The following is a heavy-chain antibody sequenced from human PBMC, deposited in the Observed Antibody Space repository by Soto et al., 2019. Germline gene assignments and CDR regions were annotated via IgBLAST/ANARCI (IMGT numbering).Heavy chain of an antibody. CDR1: GGTFSSYA. Sequence: QVQLVQSGAAVKKPGSSVKVSCKASGGTFSSYAISWVRQAPGQGLEWMGGIIPIFGTANYAQKFQGRVTITADESTITAYMELSSLRSEDTAVYYGARGVAAAVEANWFDPWGQGTLVTVSS. CDR3: ARGVAAAVEANWFDP. CDR2: IIPIFGTA. J-gene: IGHJ5*02. V-gene: IGHV1-69*01. D-gene: IGHD6-13*01.